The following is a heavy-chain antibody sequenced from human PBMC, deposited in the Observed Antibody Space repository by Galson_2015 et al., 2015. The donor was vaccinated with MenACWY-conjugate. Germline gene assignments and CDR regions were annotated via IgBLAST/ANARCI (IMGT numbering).Heavy chain of an antibody. J-gene: IGHJ4*02. CDR2: ISYDGSNK. CDR1: GFTFSSYG. CDR3: AKPTSTAMAPFGFDY. Sequence: SLRLSCAASGFTFSSYGMHWVRQAPGKGLEWVAVISYDGSNKYYADSVKGRFTISRDNSKNTLYLQMNSLRAEDTAVYYCAKPTSTAMAPFGFDYWGQGTLVTVSS. V-gene: IGHV3-30*18. D-gene: IGHD5-18*01.